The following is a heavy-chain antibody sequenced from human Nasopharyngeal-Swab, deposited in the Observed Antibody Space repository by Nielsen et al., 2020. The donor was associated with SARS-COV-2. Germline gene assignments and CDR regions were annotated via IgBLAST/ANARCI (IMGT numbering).Heavy chain of an antibody. V-gene: IGHV4-59*01. CDR2: VFYRGTT. J-gene: IGHJ4*02. CDR1: GGSISSYY. D-gene: IGHD5-18*01. CDR3: ARSGYSYGLPVGYFGH. Sequence: SETLSLTCSVSGGSISSYYWSWIRQRPGKGLAWLGYVFYRGTTNYHPPLKSRVSISVDTSKNHFSLKLRSMTAADTAVYFCARSGYSYGLPVGYFGHWGQGILVTVSS.